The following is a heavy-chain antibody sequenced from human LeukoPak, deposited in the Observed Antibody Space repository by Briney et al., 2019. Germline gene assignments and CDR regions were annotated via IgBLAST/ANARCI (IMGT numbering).Heavy chain of an antibody. D-gene: IGHD3-9*01. CDR3: AKDSDILTGYYNY. CDR2: ISGSGGST. J-gene: IGHJ4*02. V-gene: IGHV3-23*01. Sequence: GGSLRLSCAASGFTFSSYGMSWVRQAPGKGLEWVSAISGSGGSTYYADSVKGRFTISRDNSKNTLYLQMNSLRAEDTAVYYCAKDSDILTGYYNYWGQGTLVTVSS. CDR1: GFTFSSYG.